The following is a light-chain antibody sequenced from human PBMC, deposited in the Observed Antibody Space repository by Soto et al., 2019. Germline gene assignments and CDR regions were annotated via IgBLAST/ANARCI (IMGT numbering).Light chain of an antibody. CDR3: SSFTSNRIYV. Sequence: SGLTQPTSVSGSPGQSITISCTGNHNDIGTYDYVSWYQQHPGRAPRLLIYGVTTRPSGISDRFSASKSGLTASLTISGLQPEDEADYYCSSFTSNRIYVFGPGTKVTVL. CDR1: HNDIGTYDY. V-gene: IGLV2-14*03. J-gene: IGLJ1*01. CDR2: GVT.